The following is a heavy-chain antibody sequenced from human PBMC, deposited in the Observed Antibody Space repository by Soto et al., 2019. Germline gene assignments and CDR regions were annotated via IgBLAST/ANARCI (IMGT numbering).Heavy chain of an antibody. J-gene: IGHJ4*02. CDR3: ARTYYYDSGGYYLFDY. Sequence: SETLSLTCAVSGYSISSGYSWGWIRQPPGKGLEWIGSIYHSGSTYYNPSLKSRVTISVDTSKNQFSLKLSSVTAADTAMYYCARTYYYDSGGYYLFDYWGQGILVTVSS. D-gene: IGHD3-22*01. CDR2: IYHSGST. CDR1: GYSISSGYS. V-gene: IGHV4-38-2*01.